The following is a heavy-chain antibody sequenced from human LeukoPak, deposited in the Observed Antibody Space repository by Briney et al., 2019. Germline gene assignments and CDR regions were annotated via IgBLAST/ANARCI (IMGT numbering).Heavy chain of an antibody. Sequence: SETLSLTCTVSAYSISNGYYWGWIRQPPGKGLEWIGSIYHSGNTYYNPSLKSRVTISVDTSKNQIPLNLTSVAAADTAVYYCTRADYSSSWSHYYYFMDVWGRGTTVTVSS. D-gene: IGHD6-13*01. CDR2: IYHSGNT. J-gene: IGHJ6*03. CDR1: AYSISNGYY. CDR3: TRADYSSSWSHYYYFMDV. V-gene: IGHV4-38-2*02.